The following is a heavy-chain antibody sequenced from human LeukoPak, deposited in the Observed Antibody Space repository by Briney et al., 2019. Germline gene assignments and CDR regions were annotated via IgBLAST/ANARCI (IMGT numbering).Heavy chain of an antibody. Sequence: GGSLRLSCAASGFTFSSYAMHWVSQAPGKGLEWVAVISDDGSNKYYADSVKDRFTISRDNSKNTLYLQMNSLRGEDTAVYYCARVDDLDAFDMWGQGTMVTVSS. CDR3: ARVDDLDAFDM. D-gene: IGHD2-2*03. J-gene: IGHJ3*02. CDR1: GFTFSSYA. V-gene: IGHV3-30*04. CDR2: ISDDGSNK.